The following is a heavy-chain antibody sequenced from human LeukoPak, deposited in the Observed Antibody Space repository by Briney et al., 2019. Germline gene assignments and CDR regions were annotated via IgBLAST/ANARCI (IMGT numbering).Heavy chain of an antibody. CDR2: MSAAGGST. CDR1: GFSVSSNA. Sequence: GGSLRLSCAASGFSVSSNAMSWVRQAPGKAPDWVPGMSAAGGSTYYADSVKGRFTISRDNSKNTLYLQMNSLRAEDTAVYYCAKWGTGIPFDYWGQGTLVTVS. D-gene: IGHD3-16*01. J-gene: IGHJ4*02. CDR3: AKWGTGIPFDY. V-gene: IGHV3-23*01.